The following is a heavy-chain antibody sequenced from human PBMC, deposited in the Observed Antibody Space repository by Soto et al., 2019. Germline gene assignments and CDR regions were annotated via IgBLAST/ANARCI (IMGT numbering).Heavy chain of an antibody. Sequence: SQTLSLTCAISGDSVSSNSAAWNWIRQSPSRGLEWLGRTYYRSKWYNDYAVSVKSRITINPDTSKNQFSLQLNSVTPEDTAVYYCARDLGYSSSARAGNWFDPWGQGTLVTVSS. CDR3: ARDLGYSSSARAGNWFDP. CDR1: GDSVSSNSAA. V-gene: IGHV6-1*01. D-gene: IGHD6-6*01. CDR2: TYYRSKWYN. J-gene: IGHJ5*02.